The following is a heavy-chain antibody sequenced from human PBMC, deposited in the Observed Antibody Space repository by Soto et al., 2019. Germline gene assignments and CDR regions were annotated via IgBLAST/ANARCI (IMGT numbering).Heavy chain of an antibody. J-gene: IGHJ5*02. CDR2: ISGSGDYT. D-gene: IGHD2-15*01. CDR3: AKDSRSHPQGWFDP. Sequence: EVQLLESGGGLVQPGESLRLSCAASGFTFSSYAMTWVRQAPGKGLEWVSSISGSGDYTYFADSVKGRFNISRDNSKDSLYLQMSSLRVEDTAIDYCAKDSRSHPQGWFDPWGQGTLVTVSS. V-gene: IGHV3-23*01. CDR1: GFTFSSYA.